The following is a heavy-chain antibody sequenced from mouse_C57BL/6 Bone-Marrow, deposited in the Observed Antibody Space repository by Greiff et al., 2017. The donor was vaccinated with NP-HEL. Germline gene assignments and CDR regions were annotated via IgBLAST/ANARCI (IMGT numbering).Heavy chain of an antibody. V-gene: IGHV1-64*01. J-gene: IGHJ3*01. D-gene: IGHD1-1*01. CDR1: GYTFTSYW. CDR2: IHPNSGST. Sequence: QVHVKQPGAELVKPGASVKLSCKASGYTFTSYWMHWVKQRPGQGLEWIGMIHPNSGSTNYNEKFKSKATLTVDKSSSTAYMQLSSLTSEDSAVYYCAREEYYYGSSSWFAYWGQGTLVTVSA. CDR3: AREEYYYGSSSWFAY.